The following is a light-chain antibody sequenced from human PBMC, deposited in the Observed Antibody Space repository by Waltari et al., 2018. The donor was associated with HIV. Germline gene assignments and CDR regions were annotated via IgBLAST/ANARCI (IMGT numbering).Light chain of an antibody. CDR2: HNN. Sequence: QSVLTQPPSVSAAAGQKVTISCSGGSPCGNDFVSWYQHPPGSAPKLLMYHNNKRPSGISERFSGSKSGTSASLGITGLQTGDEADYYCGTWDARLSGGVFVGGTQLTVL. J-gene: IGLJ3*02. CDR3: GTWDARLSGGV. V-gene: IGLV1-51*01. CDR1: GSPCGNDF.